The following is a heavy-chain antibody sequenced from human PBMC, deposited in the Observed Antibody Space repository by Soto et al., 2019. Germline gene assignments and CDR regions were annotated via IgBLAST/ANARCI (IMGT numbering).Heavy chain of an antibody. CDR2: IYYSGST. D-gene: IGHD3-10*01. CDR1: CGSISSYY. CDR3: ARARFDSAGSSLGRRLDV. J-gene: IGHJ6*02. Sequence: SETLSLTCTVSCGSISSYYWSWIRQPPGKGLEWIGYIYYSGSTNYNPSLTSRVTISVDTSKNQFSLKLSSVTAADSAIYYCARARFDSAGSSLGRRLDVWGQGTTVTVSS. V-gene: IGHV4-59*01.